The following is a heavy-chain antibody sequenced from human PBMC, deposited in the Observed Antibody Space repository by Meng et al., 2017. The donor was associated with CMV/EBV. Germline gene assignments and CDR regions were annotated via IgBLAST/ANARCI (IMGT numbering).Heavy chain of an antibody. CDR1: GGPFSNSLW. J-gene: IGHJ4*02. V-gene: IGHV4-4*01. D-gene: IGHD2-8*02. CDR3: ARSPGFWSLDY. Sequence: GSLRLSCAVSGGPFSNSLWWSWVRQPPGKGLEWIGEISHSGNTKYNPSLQSRVTISADKTKNDFSLKLTSMTAADTGVYFCARSPGFWSLDYWGQGTLVTVSS. CDR2: ISHSGNT.